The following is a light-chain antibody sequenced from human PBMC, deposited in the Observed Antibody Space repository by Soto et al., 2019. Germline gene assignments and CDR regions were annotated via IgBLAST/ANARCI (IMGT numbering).Light chain of an antibody. CDR2: DVS. Sequence: QSALTQPRSVSGSPGQSVTISCTGTSSDVGGYNYVSWYQQYPGKAPKLMIYDVSKRPSGVPDRFSGSKSGNTASLTISGLQAEDEADYYCYSYAGSYTSYVFGTGTKVTVL. V-gene: IGLV2-11*01. CDR3: YSYAGSYTSYV. J-gene: IGLJ1*01. CDR1: SSDVGGYNY.